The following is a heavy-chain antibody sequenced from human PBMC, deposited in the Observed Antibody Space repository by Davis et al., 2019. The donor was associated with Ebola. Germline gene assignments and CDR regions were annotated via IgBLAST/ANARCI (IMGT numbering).Heavy chain of an antibody. CDR1: GFTFSSYW. V-gene: IGHV3-7*01. CDR2: IKQDGSEK. J-gene: IGHJ6*02. D-gene: IGHD2-15*01. Sequence: GESLKISCAASGFTFSSYWMSWVRQAPGKGLEWVANIKQDGSEKYYVDSVKGRLTISRENAKNSLYLQMNSLRAEDTAVYYCARDLEAADYYGMDVWGQGTTVTVSS. CDR3: ARDLEAADYYGMDV.